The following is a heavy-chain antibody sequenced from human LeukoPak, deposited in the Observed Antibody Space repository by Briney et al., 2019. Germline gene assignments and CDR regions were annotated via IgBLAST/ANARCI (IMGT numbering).Heavy chain of an antibody. J-gene: IGHJ4*02. CDR2: LHSGGNR. D-gene: IGHD3-9*01. Sequence: GGSLRLSCVASGFTASSNYMSWVRQAPGKGLEWVSILHSGGNRYYADSVKGRFTISSDNSKNTLSLQMNSLRAEDTAVYYCVSHSDTLTSYSFDYWGQGTLVTVSS. CDR3: VSHSDTLTSYSFDY. CDR1: GFTASSNY. V-gene: IGHV3-53*01.